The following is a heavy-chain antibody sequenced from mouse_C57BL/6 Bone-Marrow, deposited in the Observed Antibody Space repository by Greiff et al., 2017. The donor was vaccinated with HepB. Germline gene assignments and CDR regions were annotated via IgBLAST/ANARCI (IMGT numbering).Heavy chain of an antibody. V-gene: IGHV1-72*01. CDR2: IDPNSGGT. CDR1: GYTFTSYW. D-gene: IGHD3-2*02. J-gene: IGHJ3*01. CDR3: AREGTAQATGFAY. Sequence: VKQSCKASGYTFTSYWMHWVKQRPGRGLEWIGRIDPNSGGTKYNEKFKSKATLTVDKPSSTAYMQLSSLTSEDSAVYYCAREGTAQATGFAYWGQGTLVTVSA.